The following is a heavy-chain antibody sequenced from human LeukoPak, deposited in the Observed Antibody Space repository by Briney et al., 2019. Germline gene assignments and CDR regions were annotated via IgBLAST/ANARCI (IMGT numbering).Heavy chain of an antibody. Sequence: SGTLSLTCAVSGGSISSSNWWSWVRQPPGKGLEWIGEIYHSGSTNYNPSLKSRVTISVDTSKNQFSLKLSSVTAADTAVYYCARGVAGNDGSDIWGQGTMVTVSS. CDR3: ARGVAGNDGSDI. V-gene: IGHV4-4*02. CDR2: IYHSGST. CDR1: GGSISSSNW. J-gene: IGHJ3*02. D-gene: IGHD2-21*01.